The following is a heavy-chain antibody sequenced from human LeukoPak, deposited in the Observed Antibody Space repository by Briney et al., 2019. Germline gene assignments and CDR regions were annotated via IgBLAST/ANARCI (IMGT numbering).Heavy chain of an antibody. J-gene: IGHJ3*02. CDR3: AKAAYGDYAGAFDI. CDR1: GFTFSTYA. Sequence: AGGSLRLSCAASGFTFSTYAMTWVRQAPGKGLEWVPSISGSGAGKFYAAPVKGRFTTSRDNSKNTLYVQMNSLRAEDTAVYYCAKAAYGDYAGAFDIWGQGTMVIVSS. D-gene: IGHD4-17*01. CDR2: ISGSGAGK. V-gene: IGHV3-23*01.